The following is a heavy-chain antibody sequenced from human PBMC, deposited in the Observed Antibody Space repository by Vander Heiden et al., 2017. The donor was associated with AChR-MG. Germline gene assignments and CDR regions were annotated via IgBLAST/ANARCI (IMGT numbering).Heavy chain of an antibody. CDR1: GFTFRPYS. J-gene: IGHJ4*02. D-gene: IGHD3-10*01. CDR3: AKDLYGSGNYYQPPCFDY. CDR2: ISGSCDVT. Sequence: EVQVLESGGGLVQPGGSLRLSGAVSGFTFRPYSMSWVRQAPGKGLEWVSLISGSCDVTYYADSVKGRFTISRDNSKKTLFLQMNSLRAEDTAVYYCAKDLYGSGNYYQPPCFDYWGQGTLFTVSS. V-gene: IGHV3-23*01.